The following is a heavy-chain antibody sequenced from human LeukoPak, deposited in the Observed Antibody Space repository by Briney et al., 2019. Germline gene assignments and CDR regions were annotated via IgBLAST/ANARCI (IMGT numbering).Heavy chain of an antibody. CDR1: GFTFSNYD. Sequence: GGSLRLSCAASGFTFSNYDMTWVRQAPGKGLEWVSAISGSGGSTYYAGSVKGRFTVSRDNSKNTLYLQMNSLRAEDTAVYYCARGLVLFGYWGQGTPVTVSS. V-gene: IGHV3-23*01. CDR3: ARGLVLFGY. J-gene: IGHJ4*02. D-gene: IGHD2/OR15-2a*01. CDR2: ISGSGGST.